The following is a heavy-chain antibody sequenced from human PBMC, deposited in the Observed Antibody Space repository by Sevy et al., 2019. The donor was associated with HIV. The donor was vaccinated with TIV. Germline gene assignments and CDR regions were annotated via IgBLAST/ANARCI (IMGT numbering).Heavy chain of an antibody. CDR2: ISAYNGNT. Sequence: ASVKVSCKASGYTFTSYGISWVRQAPGQGLEWMGWISAYNGNTNYAQKLQGRVTMTTDTSTSTAYMELRSLRSDDTAVYYCARQPVVVAATGYYYYYGMDVWGQGTTVTVSS. D-gene: IGHD2-15*01. CDR1: GYTFTSYG. CDR3: ARQPVVVAATGYYYYYGMDV. J-gene: IGHJ6*02. V-gene: IGHV1-18*01.